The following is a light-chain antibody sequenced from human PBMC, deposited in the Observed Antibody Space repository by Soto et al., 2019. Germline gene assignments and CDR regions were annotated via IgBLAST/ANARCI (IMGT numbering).Light chain of an antibody. CDR1: QSVSSSF. V-gene: IGKV3-20*01. J-gene: IGKJ4*01. Sequence: EIVLTQSPGTLSLSPGERATLSCRASQSVSSSFLAWYQQKPGQAPRLLIYGASSRDTGIPDRFSGSGSGTVFTLTISRLEPEDFAVYYCQQYGSSPLTFGGGTKVEIK. CDR3: QQYGSSPLT. CDR2: GAS.